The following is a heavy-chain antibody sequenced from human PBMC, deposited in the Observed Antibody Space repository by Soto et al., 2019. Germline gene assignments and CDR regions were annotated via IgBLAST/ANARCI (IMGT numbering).Heavy chain of an antibody. V-gene: IGHV1-69*13. CDR1: GGTFSSYA. CDR3: ARGYSYGPYGMDV. CDR2: IIPIFGTA. J-gene: IGHJ6*02. D-gene: IGHD5-18*01. Sequence: ASVKFSCKASGGTFSSYAISWMRQAPGQGFEWMGGIIPIFGTANYAQKFQGRVTITADESTSTAYMELSSLRSEDTAVYYCARGYSYGPYGMDVWGQGTTVTVSS.